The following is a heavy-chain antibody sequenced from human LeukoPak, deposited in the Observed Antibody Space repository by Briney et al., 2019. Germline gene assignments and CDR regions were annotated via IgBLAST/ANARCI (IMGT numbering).Heavy chain of an antibody. J-gene: IGHJ4*02. CDR3: GRGYSGYGY. Sequence: PGGSLRLSCTASGFTFSSYWMGWVRQAPGKGLERVANIKQDGSEKYYVDSAKGRFTISRDNAKNSLYLQMNSLRAEDTAVYYCGRGYSGYGYWGQGTLVIVSS. D-gene: IGHD5-12*01. CDR2: IKQDGSEK. V-gene: IGHV3-7*01. CDR1: GFTFSSYW.